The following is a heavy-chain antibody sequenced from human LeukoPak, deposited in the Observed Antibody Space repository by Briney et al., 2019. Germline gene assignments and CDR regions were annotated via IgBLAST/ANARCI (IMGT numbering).Heavy chain of an antibody. CDR1: GGSFSGYY. D-gene: IGHD2-15*01. Sequence: SETLSLTCAVYGGSFSGYYWSWIRQPPGKGLEWIGEINHSGSTNYNPSLKSRVTISVDTSKNQFSLKLSSVTAADTAVYYCARARDIVVVVAATRGNWFDPWGQGTLVTVSS. V-gene: IGHV4-34*01. CDR2: INHSGST. J-gene: IGHJ5*02. CDR3: ARARDIVVVVAATRGNWFDP.